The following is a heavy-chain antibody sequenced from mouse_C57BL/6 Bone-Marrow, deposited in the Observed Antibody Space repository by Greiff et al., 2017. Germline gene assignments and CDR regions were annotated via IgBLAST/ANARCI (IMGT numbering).Heavy chain of an antibody. Sequence: QVQLQQSGAELMKPGASVKLSCKATGYTFTGYCIEWVKQRPGHGLEWIGELLPGSGSTTYNEKFKGKATFTAATSSNTAYVQLGSLTTEASAIXYCASYYYGSAAWFAYWGQGTLVTVSA. CDR1: GYTFTGYC. J-gene: IGHJ3*01. CDR3: ASYYYGSAAWFAY. V-gene: IGHV1-9*01. D-gene: IGHD1-1*01. CDR2: LLPGSGST.